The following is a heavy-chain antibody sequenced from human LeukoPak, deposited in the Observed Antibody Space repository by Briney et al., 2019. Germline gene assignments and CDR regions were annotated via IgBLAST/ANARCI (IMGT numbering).Heavy chain of an antibody. Sequence: GGSLRLSCAASGFTFDDYGMSWVRQVPGKGLEWVSGINWNGGSTGYADSVKGRFTISRDNAKNSLYLQMNSLRAEDTAVYYCAKDYEPLVGVHRWGDWFDPWGQGTLVTVSS. CDR2: INWNGGST. J-gene: IGHJ5*02. CDR1: GFTFDDYG. V-gene: IGHV3-20*04. D-gene: IGHD1-26*01. CDR3: AKDYEPLVGVHRWGDWFDP.